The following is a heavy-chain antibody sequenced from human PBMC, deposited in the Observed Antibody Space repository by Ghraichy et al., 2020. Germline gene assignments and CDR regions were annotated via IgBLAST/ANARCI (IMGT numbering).Heavy chain of an antibody. CDR1: GFTFSSYS. V-gene: IGHV3-23*01. CDR2: ISISGGST. Sequence: GGSLRLSCAASGFTFSSYSMSWVRQAPGKGLEWISVISISGGSTYYADSVKGRFTISRDNSKNTLYLQMNSLRAEDTAIYSCAKGQKWELPLDYWGQGTLVTVSS. CDR3: AKGQKWELPLDY. D-gene: IGHD1-26*01. J-gene: IGHJ4*02.